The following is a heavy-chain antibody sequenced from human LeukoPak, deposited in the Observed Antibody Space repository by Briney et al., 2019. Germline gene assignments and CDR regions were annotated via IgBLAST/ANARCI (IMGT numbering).Heavy chain of an antibody. CDR1: GGSISSGGYY. CDR2: IYYSGST. CDR3: AREGYSYGHALDDY. D-gene: IGHD5-18*01. J-gene: IGHJ4*02. V-gene: IGHV4-31*03. Sequence: SETLSLTCTVSGGSISSGGYYWSWIRQHPGKGLEWIGYIYYSGSTYYNPSLKSRVTISVDTSKNQFSLKLTSVTAADTAVYYCAREGYSYGHALDDYWGQGTLVTVSS.